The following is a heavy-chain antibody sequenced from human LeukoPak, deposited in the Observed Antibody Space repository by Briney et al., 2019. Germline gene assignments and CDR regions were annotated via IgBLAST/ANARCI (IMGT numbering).Heavy chain of an antibody. CDR2: ITSSSSTI. D-gene: IGHD1-26*01. J-gene: IGHJ4*02. CDR3: ARTIYGASKGELDG. V-gene: IGHV3-48*04. Sequence: GGSLRLSCVASGFTFCSYSVNWVPQAPGQGLEWVSYITSSSSTIYYADSVKGRFIISRDNAKNSVFLQMSRLRAEDTAVYYCARTIYGASKGELDGWGQGTLVSV. CDR1: GFTFCSYS.